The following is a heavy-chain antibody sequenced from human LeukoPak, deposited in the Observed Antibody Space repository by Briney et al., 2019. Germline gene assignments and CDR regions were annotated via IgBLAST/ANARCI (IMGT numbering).Heavy chain of an antibody. V-gene: IGHV3-30-3*01. Sequence: PGRSLRLSCAASGFTFSSYAMHWVRQAPGKGLEWVAVISYDGSNKYYADSVKGRFTISRDNSKNTLYLQMNSLRAEDTAVYYCARGEATRWGQGTLVTVSS. CDR2: ISYDGSNK. CDR1: GFTFSSYA. CDR3: ARGEATR. J-gene: IGHJ4*02. D-gene: IGHD5-12*01.